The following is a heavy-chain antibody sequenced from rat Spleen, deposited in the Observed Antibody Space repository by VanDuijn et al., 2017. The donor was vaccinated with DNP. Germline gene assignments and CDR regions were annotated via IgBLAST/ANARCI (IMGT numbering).Heavy chain of an antibody. D-gene: IGHD1-6*01. CDR2: ISPGDDIT. Sequence: EVQLVESGGGLVQPGRSLKLSCAASGFTVSNSYMAWVGQAPKEGLEWVATISPGDDITYYRDSVKGRLTISRDNAKSTLYLQMNSLRSEDMATYYCARRATDYYYRYFDFWGPGTMVTVSS. V-gene: IGHV5-25*01. CDR3: ARRATDYYYRYFDF. CDR1: GFTVSNSY. J-gene: IGHJ1*01.